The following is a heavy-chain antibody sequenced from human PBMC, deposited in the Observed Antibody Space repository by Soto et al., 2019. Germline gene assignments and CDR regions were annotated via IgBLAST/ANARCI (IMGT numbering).Heavy chain of an antibody. CDR1: GASVSSGNYY. D-gene: IGHD3-22*01. CDR3: ASGKFGDYDSSGLDY. Sequence: SETLSLTCTVSGASVSSGNYYWTWIRQPPGKGLEWIGYVYYSGSTNYNPSLKSRITISVDTSKNHFSLKLSSVTAADTAVYYCASGKFGDYDSSGLDYWGQGILVTVSS. V-gene: IGHV4-61*03. CDR2: VYYSGST. J-gene: IGHJ4*02.